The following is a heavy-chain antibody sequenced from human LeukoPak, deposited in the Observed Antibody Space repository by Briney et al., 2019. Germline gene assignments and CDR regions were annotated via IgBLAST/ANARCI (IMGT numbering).Heavy chain of an antibody. V-gene: IGHV4-61*08. D-gene: IGHD3-3*01. CDR1: GGSISSGGYY. J-gene: IGHJ4*02. Sequence: PSETLSLTCTVSGGSISSGGYYWSWIRQPPGKGLEWIGYIYHSGSTNYNPSLKSRVTISVDTSKNQFSLKLSSVTAADTAVYYCARQPFLSSPLDYWGQGTLVTVSS. CDR2: IYHSGST. CDR3: ARQPFLSSPLDY.